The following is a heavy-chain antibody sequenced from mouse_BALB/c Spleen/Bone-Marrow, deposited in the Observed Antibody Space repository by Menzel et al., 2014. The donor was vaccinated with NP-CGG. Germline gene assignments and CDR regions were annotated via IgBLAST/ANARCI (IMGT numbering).Heavy chain of an antibody. V-gene: IGHV1-14*01. J-gene: IGHJ1*01. CDR3: ARSLYGYDWYFDV. CDR2: INPYNDDT. D-gene: IGHD2-2*01. CDR1: GYTFXSYV. Sequence: VQLKESGPELVKPGASVKMSCKASGYTFXSYVVHWVKQKPGQGLEWIGNINPYNDDTMYNEKFKGKATLTSDKSSSTAYMELSSLTSEDSAVYYCARSLYGYDWYFDVWGAGTTVTVSS.